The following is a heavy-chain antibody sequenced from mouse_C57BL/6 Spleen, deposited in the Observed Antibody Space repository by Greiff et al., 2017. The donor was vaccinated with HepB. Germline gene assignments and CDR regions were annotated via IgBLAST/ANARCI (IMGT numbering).Heavy chain of an antibody. D-gene: IGHD1-1*01. CDR2: ISDGGSYT. V-gene: IGHV5-4*03. Sequence: DVMLVESGGGLVKPGGSLKLSCAASGFTFSSYAMSWVRQTPEKRLEWVATISDGGSYTYYPDNVKGRFTISRDNAKNNLYLQMSHLKSEDTAMYYCARAYYYGSSDYFDYWGQGTTLTVSS. CDR3: ARAYYYGSSDYFDY. J-gene: IGHJ2*01. CDR1: GFTFSSYA.